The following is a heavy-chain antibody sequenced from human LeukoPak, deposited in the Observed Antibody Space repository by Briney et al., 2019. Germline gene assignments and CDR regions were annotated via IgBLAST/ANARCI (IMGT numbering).Heavy chain of an antibody. CDR1: GFTFSSYA. CDR3: AREGVVGDFDY. Sequence: GGSLRLSCAASGFTFSSYAMSWVRQAPGKGLEWVSAISGSGGSTYYADSVKGRFTISRDNAKNSLYLQMNSLRAEDTAVYYCAREGVVGDFDYWGQGTLVTVSS. CDR2: ISGSGGST. V-gene: IGHV3-23*01. D-gene: IGHD2-2*01. J-gene: IGHJ4*02.